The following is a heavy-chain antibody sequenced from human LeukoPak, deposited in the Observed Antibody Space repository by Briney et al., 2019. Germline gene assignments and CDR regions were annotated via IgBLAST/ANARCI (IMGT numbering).Heavy chain of an antibody. CDR3: ALGVAEDVLDI. CDR2: IYYSGST. V-gene: IGHV4-39*01. Sequence: PSETLSLTCTVSGGSISSSGYYWGWIRQPPGKGLEWIGSIYYSGSTYYNPSLKSRVTIFVDTSKNQFSLKLSSVTAADTAVYHCALGVAEDVLDIWGQGTMVTVSS. CDR1: GGSISSSGYY. J-gene: IGHJ3*02.